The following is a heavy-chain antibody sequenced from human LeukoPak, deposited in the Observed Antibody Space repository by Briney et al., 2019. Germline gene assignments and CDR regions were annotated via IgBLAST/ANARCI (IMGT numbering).Heavy chain of an antibody. Sequence: SETLSLTCTVSGGSISSYYWGWIRQPPGKGLEWIGSIYYSGSTYYNPSLKSRVTISVDTSKNQFSLKLSSVTAADTAVYYCARERPGADHYYMDVWGKGTTVTVSS. V-gene: IGHV4-39*07. D-gene: IGHD3-10*01. CDR3: ARERPGADHYYMDV. J-gene: IGHJ6*03. CDR2: IYYSGST. CDR1: GGSISSYY.